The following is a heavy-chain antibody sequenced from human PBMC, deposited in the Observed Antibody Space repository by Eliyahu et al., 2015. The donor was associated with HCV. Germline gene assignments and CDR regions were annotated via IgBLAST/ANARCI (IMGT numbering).Heavy chain of an antibody. D-gene: IGHD2-15*01. CDR1: XXPXSXTFYY. CDR3: ARQGFCSGGNCYTPKYNWFDP. CDR2: VFYTGSX. V-gene: IGHV4-39*01. Sequence: QLQLQESGPGLVKPSKTLSLTCTVSXXPXSXTFYYXAXXRXPPGXGLEWIGSVFYTGSXYSNPSLKSRVTISVDTSDQKFSLRLTSVTAADTAVYYCARQGFCSGGNCYTPKYNWFDPWGQGTLVTVSS. J-gene: IGHJ5*02.